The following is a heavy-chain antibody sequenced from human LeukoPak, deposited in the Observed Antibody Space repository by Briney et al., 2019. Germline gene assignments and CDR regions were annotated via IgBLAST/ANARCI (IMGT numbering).Heavy chain of an antibody. CDR3: ARGPRITLVRGGQWYFYMDV. D-gene: IGHD3-10*01. CDR2: INPSGGST. J-gene: IGHJ6*03. V-gene: IGHV1-46*01. Sequence: ASVKVSCKASGYTFTSYYIHGVRQAPGQGLEWMGIINPSGGSTNYAQKFQDRVTMTRATSTSTVYMELSSLRSDDTAVYYCARGPRITLVRGGQWYFYMDVWGKGTTVTVSS. CDR1: GYTFTSYY.